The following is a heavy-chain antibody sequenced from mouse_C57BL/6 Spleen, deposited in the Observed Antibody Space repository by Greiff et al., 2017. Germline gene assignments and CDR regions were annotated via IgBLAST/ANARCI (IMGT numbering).Heavy chain of an antibody. Sequence: QVQLKESGAELVKPGASVKISCKASGYAFSRYWMNRVKQRHGKGLEWIGQIYPGDGDSNYNGKVKGKATLTADKSSSTAYMQLSSLTSEDSAVYFFARGTLYYFDYCGQGTTLTVSS. CDR3: ARGTLYYFDY. J-gene: IGHJ2*01. V-gene: IGHV1-80*01. CDR2: IYPGDGDS. CDR1: GYAFSRYW.